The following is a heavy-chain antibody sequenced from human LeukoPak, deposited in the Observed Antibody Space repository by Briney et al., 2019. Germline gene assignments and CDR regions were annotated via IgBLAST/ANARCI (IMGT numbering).Heavy chain of an antibody. CDR2: IIPIFGIA. CDR1: GGTFSSYA. V-gene: IGHV1-69*04. CDR3: AREGSIAAPTYGMDV. J-gene: IGHJ6*02. Sequence: GSSVKVSCEASGGTFSSYAISWVRQAPGQGLEWMGRIIPIFGIANYAQKFQGRVTITADKSMSTAYMELSSLRSEDTAVYYCAREGSIAAPTYGMDVWGQGTTVTVSS. D-gene: IGHD6-6*01.